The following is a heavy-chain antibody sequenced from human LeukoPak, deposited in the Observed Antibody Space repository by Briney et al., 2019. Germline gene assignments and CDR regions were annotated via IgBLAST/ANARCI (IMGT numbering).Heavy chain of an antibody. V-gene: IGHV3-23*01. Sequence: GGSLRLSCAASGFTFSSYAMSWVRQAPGKGLEWVSAISGSGGSTYYVDSVKGRFTISRDNFKNTLSLQMNSLRAEDTAVYYCAKGPSPYTVTGTYYFDSWGQGTLVTVSS. CDR2: ISGSGGST. CDR1: GFTFSSYA. J-gene: IGHJ4*02. CDR3: AKGPSPYTVTGTYYFDS. D-gene: IGHD6-19*01.